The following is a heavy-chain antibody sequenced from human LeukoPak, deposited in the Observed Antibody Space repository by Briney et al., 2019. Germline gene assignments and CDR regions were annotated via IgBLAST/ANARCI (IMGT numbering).Heavy chain of an antibody. CDR3: AKDLAGSGSYSFDY. Sequence: PGGSLRLSCVGSGLSFENYVLSWVRQAPGRGLEWVSAISGSGGSTYYADSVKGRFTISRDNSKNTLYLQMNSLRAEDTAVYYCAKDLAGSGSYSFDYWGQGTLVTVSS. CDR1: GLSFENYV. J-gene: IGHJ4*02. D-gene: IGHD1-26*01. CDR2: ISGSGGST. V-gene: IGHV3-23*01.